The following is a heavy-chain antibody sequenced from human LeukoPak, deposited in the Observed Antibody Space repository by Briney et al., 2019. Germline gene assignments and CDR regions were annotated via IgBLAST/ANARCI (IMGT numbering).Heavy chain of an antibody. CDR3: TRLEQSSSFVDWFDP. CDR2: IRSRADNYAT. Sequence: PGGSLKLSCAASGFTFSGSAVHWVRQASGKGLEWVARIRSRADNYATQYAASVKGRFTMSRDDSKNTAYLQMNSLKTEDTAVYYCTRLEQSSSFVDWFDPWGQGTPVTVSS. V-gene: IGHV3-73*01. CDR1: GFTFSGSA. D-gene: IGHD6-6*01. J-gene: IGHJ5*02.